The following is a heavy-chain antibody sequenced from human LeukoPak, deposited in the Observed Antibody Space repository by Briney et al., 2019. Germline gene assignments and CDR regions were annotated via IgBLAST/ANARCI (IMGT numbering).Heavy chain of an antibody. Sequence: GASVKVSCKASGYTFTSYGISWVRQAPGQGLEWMGWISAYNGNTNYAQKLQGRVTMTTDTSTSTAYMELRSLRSDDTAVYYCARSDRSAAYYYYMDVWGKGTTVTVSS. J-gene: IGHJ6*03. CDR1: GYTFTSYG. V-gene: IGHV1-18*01. CDR3: ARSDRSAAYYYYMDV. D-gene: IGHD2-21*02. CDR2: ISAYNGNT.